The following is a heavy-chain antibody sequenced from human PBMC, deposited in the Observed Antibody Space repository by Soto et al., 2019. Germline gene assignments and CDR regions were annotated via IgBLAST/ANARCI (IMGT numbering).Heavy chain of an antibody. D-gene: IGHD2-8*01. CDR3: ARPYLYCTNGVCRDHKQNNYFDY. Sequence: ASVKVSCKASGYTFTSYYMHWVRQAPGQGLEWMGIINPSGGSTSYAQKFQGRVTMTRDTSTSTVYMELSSLRSEDTAVYYCARPYLYCTNGVCRDHKQNNYFDYWGQGTLVTVSS. CDR2: INPSGGST. CDR1: GYTFTSYY. J-gene: IGHJ4*02. V-gene: IGHV1-46*03.